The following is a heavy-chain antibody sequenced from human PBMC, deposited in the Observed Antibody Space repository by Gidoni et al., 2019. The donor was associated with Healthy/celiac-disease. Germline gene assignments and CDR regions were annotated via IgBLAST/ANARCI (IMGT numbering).Heavy chain of an antibody. Sequence: QVQLQQWGARLLKPSETLSLTCAFYGWPFNCYYWTWIRQPPGKGLEWIGEINHSGSTNYNPSLKSRVTMSVDTSKNQFSLKLSSVTAADTAVYYCARGQRAYSSGWYNWFDPWGQGTLVTVSS. CDR2: INHSGST. CDR3: ARGQRAYSSGWYNWFDP. J-gene: IGHJ5*02. CDR1: GWPFNCYY. V-gene: IGHV4-34*01. D-gene: IGHD6-19*01.